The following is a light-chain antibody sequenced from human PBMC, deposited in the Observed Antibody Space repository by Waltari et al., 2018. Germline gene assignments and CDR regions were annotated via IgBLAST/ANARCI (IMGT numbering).Light chain of an antibody. Sequence: ELVMTQSPATLSVSPGERATLSCRASQSVSSNFPRYQQNPGQAPRLLIYGASTRATGIPARFSGSGSGTEFTLTISSLQSEDFAVYYCQQYNNWPLTFGQGTKLEIK. CDR3: QQYNNWPLT. CDR2: GAS. CDR1: QSVSSN. J-gene: IGKJ2*01. V-gene: IGKV3-15*01.